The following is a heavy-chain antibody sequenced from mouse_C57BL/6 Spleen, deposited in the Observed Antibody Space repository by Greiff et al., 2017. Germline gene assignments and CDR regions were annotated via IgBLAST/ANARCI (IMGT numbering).Heavy chain of an antibody. CDR1: GYSFTDYN. V-gene: IGHV1-39*01. Sequence: EVQLQQSGPELVKPGASVKISCKASGYSFTDYNMNWVKQSNGKSLEWIGVINPNCGTTSYNPKFTCKATLTVDQSSSTAYMQLNSLTSDDSAVYYCARGGYAYCAMDYWGQGTSVTVSS. D-gene: IGHD2-2*01. CDR3: ARGGYAYCAMDY. CDR2: INPNCGTT. J-gene: IGHJ4*01.